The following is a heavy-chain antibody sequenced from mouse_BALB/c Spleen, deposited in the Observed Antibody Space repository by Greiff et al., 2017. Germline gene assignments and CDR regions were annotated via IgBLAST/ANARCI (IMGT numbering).Heavy chain of an antibody. CDR2: IWSGGST. V-gene: IGHV2-2*02. Sequence: VQLVESGPGLVQPSQSLSITCTVSGFSLTSYGVHWVRQSPGKGLEWLGVIWSGGSTDYNAAFISRLSISKDNSKSQVFFKMNSLQANDTAIYYCARRRGYDYGDAMDYWGQGTSVTVSS. D-gene: IGHD2-4*01. J-gene: IGHJ4*01. CDR3: ARRRGYDYGDAMDY. CDR1: GFSLTSYG.